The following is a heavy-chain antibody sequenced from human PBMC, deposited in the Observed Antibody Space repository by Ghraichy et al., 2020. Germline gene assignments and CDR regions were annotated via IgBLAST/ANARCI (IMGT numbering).Heavy chain of an antibody. D-gene: IGHD6-19*01. CDR1: GGSISSYY. Sequence: LSLTCTVSGGSISSYYWSWIRQPPGKGLEWIGYIYYSGSTNYNPSLKSRVTISVDTSKNQFSLKLSSVTAADTAVYYCVAVAGTAFPNYFDYWGQGTLVTVSS. V-gene: IGHV4-59*01. J-gene: IGHJ4*02. CDR3: VAVAGTAFPNYFDY. CDR2: IYYSGST.